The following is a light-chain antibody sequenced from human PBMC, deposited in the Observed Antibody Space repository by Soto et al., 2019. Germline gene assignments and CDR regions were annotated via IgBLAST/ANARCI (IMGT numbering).Light chain of an antibody. CDR1: SSDVDDYNY. V-gene: IGLV2-14*01. CDR3: TSSLSNSVVV. Sequence: QSALTQPASVSGSPGQSITISCSGTSSDVDDYNYVSWYQQHPGKAPKLMIYEVSHRLSGVSNRFSRSNSGYTASLTISGLQDEDEADYYCTSSLSNSVVVFGGGTKLTVL. CDR2: EVS. J-gene: IGLJ3*02.